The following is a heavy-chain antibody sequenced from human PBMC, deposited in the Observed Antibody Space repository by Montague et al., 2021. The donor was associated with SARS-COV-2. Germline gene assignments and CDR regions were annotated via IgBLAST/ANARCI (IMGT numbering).Heavy chain of an antibody. CDR2: IYYSGST. D-gene: IGHD3-16*01. CDR1: GGSISSSSYY. CDR3: ARRTSRDYYMDV. V-gene: IGHV4-39*01. Sequence: SETLSLTCTVSGGSISSSSYYWGWIRQPPGKGLEWIGSIYYSGSTYYNPSLKSRVTISVDTPKNQFSLKLSSVTAADTAVYYCARRTSRDYYMDVWGKGTTVTVSS. J-gene: IGHJ6*03.